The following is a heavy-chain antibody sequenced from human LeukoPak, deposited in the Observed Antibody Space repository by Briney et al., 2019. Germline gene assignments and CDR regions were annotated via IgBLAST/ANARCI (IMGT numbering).Heavy chain of an antibody. CDR2: IYHSGST. V-gene: IGHV4-30-2*01. J-gene: IGHJ4*02. CDR3: ARGRPLTVTTVFDY. D-gene: IGHD4-17*01. Sequence: SETLSLTCAVSGGSISSGGYSWSWIRQPPGKGLEWIGYIYHSGSTYYNPSLKSRVTISVDRSKNQFSLKLSSVTAADTAVYYCARGRPLTVTTVFDYWGQGTLVTVSS. CDR1: GGSISSGGYS.